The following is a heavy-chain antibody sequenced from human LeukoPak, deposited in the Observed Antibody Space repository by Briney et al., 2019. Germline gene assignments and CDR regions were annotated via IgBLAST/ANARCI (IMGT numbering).Heavy chain of an antibody. Sequence: GASVTVSCKASGYTFTGYYMHWVRQAPGQGLEGMGRINPNSDGTNYAQKFQGRVTMTRDTSISTAYMELSRLRSDDTAVYYCARDPSDYDSSGYLSYFDYWGQGTLVTVSS. CDR2: INPNSDGT. J-gene: IGHJ4*02. V-gene: IGHV1-2*06. CDR3: ARDPSDYDSSGYLSYFDY. CDR1: GYTFTGYY. D-gene: IGHD3-22*01.